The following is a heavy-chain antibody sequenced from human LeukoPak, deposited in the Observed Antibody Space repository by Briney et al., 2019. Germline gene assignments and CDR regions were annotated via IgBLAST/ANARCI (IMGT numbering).Heavy chain of an antibody. CDR2: IIPIFGTA. Sequence: SVKVSCKASGGTFSSYAISWVRQAPGQGLEWMGGIIPIFGTANYAQKFQGRVTFTTDESTSTAYMELSSLRSEDTAVYYCARDSRGEMTTVTTGAFDIWGQGTMVTVSS. J-gene: IGHJ3*02. V-gene: IGHV1-69*05. CDR1: GGTFSSYA. D-gene: IGHD4-17*01. CDR3: ARDSRGEMTTVTTGAFDI.